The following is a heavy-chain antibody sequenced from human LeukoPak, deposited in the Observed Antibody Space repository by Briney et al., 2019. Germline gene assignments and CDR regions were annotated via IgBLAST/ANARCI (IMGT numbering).Heavy chain of an antibody. J-gene: IGHJ4*02. V-gene: IGHV3-73*01. CDR1: GFTSSGSV. Sequence: GTLRVSCAASGFTSSGSVLFWVRQASGGGLEWVGGIRSKADNDATAYAASVKGSFTSSRDDSRNTAQPQMNSLKTEDTAMSYCTVGVYWGQGTLVTAS. CDR3: TVGVY. D-gene: IGHD3-16*01. CDR2: IRSKADNDAT.